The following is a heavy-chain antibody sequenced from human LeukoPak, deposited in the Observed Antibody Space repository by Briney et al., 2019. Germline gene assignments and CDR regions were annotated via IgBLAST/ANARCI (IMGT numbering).Heavy chain of an antibody. D-gene: IGHD1-26*01. CDR1: GSTFSSHT. Sequence: GGSLRLSCAASGSTFSSHTMNWVRQAPGKGLEWVSYISSSSSVIYYADSVKGRFTISRDNSKNTLYLQMNSLRAEDTAVYYCARETPLVGATPIDYWGQGTLVTVSS. V-gene: IGHV3-48*01. J-gene: IGHJ4*02. CDR2: ISSSSSVI. CDR3: ARETPLVGATPIDY.